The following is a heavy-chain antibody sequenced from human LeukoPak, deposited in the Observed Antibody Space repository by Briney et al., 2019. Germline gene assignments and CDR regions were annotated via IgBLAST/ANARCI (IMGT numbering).Heavy chain of an antibody. V-gene: IGHV3-23*01. J-gene: IGHJ4*02. CDR2: ISGSGGST. CDR3: AKHRSAWYVRDYFDY. CDR1: GFTFSSYA. Sequence: PGGSLRLSCAASGFTFSSYAMSWVRQAPGKGLEWVSAISGSGGSTYYADPVKGRFTISRDSSKNTLYLQMNSLRAEDTAVYYCAKHRSAWYVRDYFDYWGQGTLVTVSS. D-gene: IGHD6-19*01.